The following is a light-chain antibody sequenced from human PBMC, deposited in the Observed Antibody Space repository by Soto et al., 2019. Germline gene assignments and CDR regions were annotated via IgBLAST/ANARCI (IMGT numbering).Light chain of an antibody. CDR2: EVS. CDR1: SSDVGSYNL. J-gene: IGLJ1*01. CDR3: CSYAGSSTFAYV. Sequence: QSGLTQPACMSGSPGQSITISCTGTSSDVGSYNLVSWYQQHPGKAPKLVIYEVSKRPSGVSNRFSGSKSGNTASLTISGLQAEDEADYYCCSYAGSSTFAYVFGTGTKVTVL. V-gene: IGLV2-23*02.